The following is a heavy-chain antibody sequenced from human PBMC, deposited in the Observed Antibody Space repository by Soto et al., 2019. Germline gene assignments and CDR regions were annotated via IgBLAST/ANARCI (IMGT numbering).Heavy chain of an antibody. V-gene: IGHV3-74*01. Sequence: GGSLRLSCAASGFTFSSNWMHWVRQAPGKGLVWVSRIKTDGSSTTYADSVKGRFTISRDNAQNTLYLQMDSLKIEDTGVYYCTTDPRYWGQGTLVTVSS. CDR3: TTDPRY. CDR2: IKTDGSST. CDR1: GFTFSSNW. J-gene: IGHJ4*02.